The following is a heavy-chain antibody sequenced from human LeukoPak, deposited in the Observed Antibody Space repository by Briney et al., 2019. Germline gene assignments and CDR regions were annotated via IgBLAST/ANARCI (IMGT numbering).Heavy chain of an antibody. Sequence: GGSLRLCCAASGFTFSSYSMNWVRQAPGKGLEWVSSISSSSSYIYYADSVKGRFTISRDNAKNSLYLQMNSLRAEDTAVYYCARDWVVGATTDAFDIWGQGTMVTVSS. CDR3: ARDWVVGATTDAFDI. J-gene: IGHJ3*02. V-gene: IGHV3-21*01. CDR1: GFTFSSYS. D-gene: IGHD1-26*01. CDR2: ISSSSSYI.